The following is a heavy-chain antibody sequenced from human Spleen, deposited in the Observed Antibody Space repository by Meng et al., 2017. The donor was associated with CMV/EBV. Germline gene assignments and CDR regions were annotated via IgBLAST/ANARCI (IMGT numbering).Heavy chain of an antibody. D-gene: IGHD7-27*01. CDR3: ARDENWGDPAFDI. CDR1: GFTFSSYW. Sequence: GESLKISCAASGFTFSSYWMSWVRQAPGKGLEWVANIKQDGSEKYYVDSVKGRFTISRDNAKNSLYLQMNSLRAEDTAVYYCARDENWGDPAFDIWGQGTVVTVSS. CDR2: IKQDGSEK. J-gene: IGHJ3*02. V-gene: IGHV3-7*01.